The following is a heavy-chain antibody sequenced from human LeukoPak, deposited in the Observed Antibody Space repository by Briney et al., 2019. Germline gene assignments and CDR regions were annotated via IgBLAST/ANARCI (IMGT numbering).Heavy chain of an antibody. V-gene: IGHV1-8*01. CDR2: MNPNSGNT. J-gene: IGHJ6*03. D-gene: IGHD1-26*01. Sequence: GASVKVSCKASGYTFTSYDINWVRQATRQGLEWMGWMNPNSGNTGYAQKFQGRVTMTRNTSISTAYMELSSLRSEDTAVYYCARRLSIVGATYYYYYYMDVWGKGTTVTVSS. CDR3: ARRLSIVGATYYYYYYMDV. CDR1: GYTFTSYD.